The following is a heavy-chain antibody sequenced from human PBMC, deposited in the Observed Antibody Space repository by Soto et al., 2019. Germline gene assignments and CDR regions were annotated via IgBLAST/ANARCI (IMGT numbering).Heavy chain of an antibody. CDR2: IYHSGST. J-gene: IGHJ3*02. Sequence: SETLSLTCAVSGGSISSSNWWSWVRQPPGKGLEWIGEIYHSGSTNYNPSLKSRVTISVDKSKNQFSLKLSSVTAADTAVYYCARVIRVDTVISHDAFDIWGQGTMVTVSS. D-gene: IGHD4-17*01. V-gene: IGHV4-4*02. CDR3: ARVIRVDTVISHDAFDI. CDR1: GGSISSSNW.